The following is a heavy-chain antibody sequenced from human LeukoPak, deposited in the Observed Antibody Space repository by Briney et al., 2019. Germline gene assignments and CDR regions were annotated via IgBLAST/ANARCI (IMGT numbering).Heavy chain of an antibody. CDR3: AKDKWDYYDSSGYYFGD. V-gene: IGHV3-23*01. D-gene: IGHD3-22*01. J-gene: IGHJ4*02. CDR2: ISGSGGST. Sequence: GGSLRLSCAASGFTFSSYAMSWVRQVPGKGLEWVSAISGSGGSTYYADSVKGRFTISRDNSKNTLYLQMNSLRAEDTAVYYCAKDKWDYYDSSGYYFGDWGQGTLVTVSS. CDR1: GFTFSSYA.